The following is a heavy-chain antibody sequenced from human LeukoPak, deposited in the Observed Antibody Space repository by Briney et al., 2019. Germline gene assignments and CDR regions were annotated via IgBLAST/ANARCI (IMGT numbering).Heavy chain of an antibody. J-gene: IGHJ4*02. CDR3: ARDGGLISSSWYDY. D-gene: IGHD6-13*01. Sequence: GGSLRLSCAASGFTFSSYSMNWVRQAPGKGLEWVAAISTTSGNIYYADSVKGRFTISRDNAKNSLYLQMNSLRAEDTAVYYCARDGGLISSSWYDYWGQGTLVTVSS. CDR1: GFTFSSYS. V-gene: IGHV3-21*01. CDR2: ISTTSGNI.